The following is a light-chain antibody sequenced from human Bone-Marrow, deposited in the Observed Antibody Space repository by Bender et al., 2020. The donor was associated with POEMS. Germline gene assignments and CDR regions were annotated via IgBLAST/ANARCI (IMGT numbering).Light chain of an antibody. V-gene: IGLV1-36*01. CDR2: YDD. J-gene: IGLJ3*02. Sequence: LTQPPSLSVSPGQTAKITCSGSSSNIGNHGVNWYQQLPGEAPKLLIYYDDLLTPGVSDRFSASKSGTSASRAISELQSEDEALYSCSAWDDSLSGWVFGGGTKLTVL. CDR3: SAWDDSLSGWV. CDR1: SSNIGNHG.